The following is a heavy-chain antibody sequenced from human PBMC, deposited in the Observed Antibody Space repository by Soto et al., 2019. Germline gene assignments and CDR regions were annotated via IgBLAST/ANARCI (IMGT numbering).Heavy chain of an antibody. V-gene: IGHV1-69*01. Sequence: QVQLVQSGAEVKKPGSSVKVSCTASGGAISRYGMSWVRQAPGQGLEWMGGIIPIYGSPNYAQRFKGRVTVSADLSTNTVYMTLSSLKSEDTAVIYCAGQLNDQEDYYNGMEVWGQGTPVTVSS. CDR1: GGAISRYG. J-gene: IGHJ6*02. D-gene: IGHD2-2*01. CDR2: IIPIYGSP. CDR3: AGQLNDQEDYYNGMEV.